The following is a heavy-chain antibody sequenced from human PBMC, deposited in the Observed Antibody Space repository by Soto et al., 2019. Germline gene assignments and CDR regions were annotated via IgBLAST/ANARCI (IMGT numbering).Heavy chain of an antibody. CDR3: ARLRSDIVVVPAAIGYYYMDV. Sequence: QVQLQESGPGLVKPSQTLSLTCTVSGGSISSGGYYWSWIRQHPGNGLEWLGYIYYSGSTYYNPSLKSRVTISVDTSKNQFSLKLSSVTAADTAVYYCARLRSDIVVVPAAIGYYYMDVWGKGTTVTVSS. CDR1: GGSISSGGYY. D-gene: IGHD2-2*01. CDR2: IYYSGST. J-gene: IGHJ6*03. V-gene: IGHV4-31*03.